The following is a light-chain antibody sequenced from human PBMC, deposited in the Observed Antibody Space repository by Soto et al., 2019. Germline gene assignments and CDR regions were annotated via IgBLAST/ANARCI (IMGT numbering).Light chain of an antibody. CDR1: SSDIGAYYY. V-gene: IGLV2-14*01. Sequence: QSALTQPASVSGSPGQSITISCTGTSSDIGAYYYFSWYQHHTGQTPKLLIYQVTNRPSRVSNRFSGSKSGNTASLTISGLQADDEADYYCTSYSSSDIFYVFGTGTKVTVL. CDR2: QVT. J-gene: IGLJ1*01. CDR3: TSYSSSDIFYV.